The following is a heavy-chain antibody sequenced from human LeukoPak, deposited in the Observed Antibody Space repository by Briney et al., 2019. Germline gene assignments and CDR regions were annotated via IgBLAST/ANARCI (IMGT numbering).Heavy chain of an antibody. J-gene: IGHJ4*02. Sequence: RSLRLSGAAAGVTCSSCTITWVGQAPGKGLEWVSAISGSSSRTYYGDSVKGRFTISRDNSNNTLYLQMSSLRADDTAVYYCAKGYNWNSEYPAVTHYWGQGTLVTVSS. V-gene: IGHV3-23*01. CDR2: ISGSSSRT. CDR3: AKGYNWNSEYPAVTHY. CDR1: GVTCSSCT. D-gene: IGHD1-7*01.